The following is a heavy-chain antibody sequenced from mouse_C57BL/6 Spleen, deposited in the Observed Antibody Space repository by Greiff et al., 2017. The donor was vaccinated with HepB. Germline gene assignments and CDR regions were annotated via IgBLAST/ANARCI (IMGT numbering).Heavy chain of an antibody. CDR2: IWSGGST. CDR1: GFSLTSYG. CDR3: ARGEGLSYYFDY. Sequence: VKVVDSGPGLVQPSQSLSITCTVSGFSLTSYGVHWVRQSPGKGLEWLGVIWSGGSTDYNAAFISRLSISKDNSKSQVFFKMNSLQADDTAIYYCARGEGLSYYFDYWGQGTTLTVSS. V-gene: IGHV2-2*01. D-gene: IGHD2-4*01. J-gene: IGHJ2*01.